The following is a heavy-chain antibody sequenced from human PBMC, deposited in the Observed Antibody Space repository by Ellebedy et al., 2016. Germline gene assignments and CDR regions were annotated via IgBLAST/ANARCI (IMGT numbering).Heavy chain of an antibody. J-gene: IGHJ4*02. CDR1: GLNFNTFF. V-gene: IGHV3-23*01. CDR2: ISPGSDIT. Sequence: GGSLRLXCTASGLNFNTFFMTWVRQAPGKGLEWVSTISPGSDITRLADSVKGRFTISRDNSKNTVYLQMNNVRAEDTAVYYCRHGHYADYWGQGTLVTVSS. D-gene: IGHD3/OR15-3a*01. CDR3: RHGHYADY.